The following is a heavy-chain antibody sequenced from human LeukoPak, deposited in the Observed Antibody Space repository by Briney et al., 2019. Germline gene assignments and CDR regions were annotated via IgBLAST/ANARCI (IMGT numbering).Heavy chain of an antibody. CDR1: GFTFCRYE. D-gene: IGHD5-18*01. J-gene: IGHJ6*02. CDR2: ISSSGSTI. Sequence: GGSLRLSCAASGFTFCRYEMNWVRQAPAKGLEWVSYISSSGSTIYYADSVKGRFTISRVNAKNSLYLQMNSLRAEDTAVYYCARVMGYRYGNYYYYGMDVWGQGTTVTVSS. V-gene: IGHV3-48*03. CDR3: ARVMGYRYGNYYYYGMDV.